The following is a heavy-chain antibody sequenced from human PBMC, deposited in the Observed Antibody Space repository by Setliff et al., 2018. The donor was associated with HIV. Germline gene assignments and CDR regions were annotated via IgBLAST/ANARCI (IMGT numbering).Heavy chain of an antibody. CDR1: GYVFSDYQ. CDR2: IIPNSGGT. J-gene: IGHJ1*01. Sequence: ASVKVSCKASGYVFSDYQIHWVRQAPGQGLEYMGYIIPNSGGTMFARKFQDRVTMTRDTSTSIVDMEISSLRSDDTAVYYCARGPEVTTVTNPLTTEYFQHWGQGTPVTVSS. CDR3: ARGPEVTTVTNPLTTEYFQH. V-gene: IGHV1-2*02. D-gene: IGHD4-17*01.